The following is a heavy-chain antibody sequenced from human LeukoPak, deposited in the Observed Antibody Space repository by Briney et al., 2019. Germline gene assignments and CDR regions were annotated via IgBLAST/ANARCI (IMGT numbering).Heavy chain of an antibody. V-gene: IGHV3-30*18. D-gene: IGHD3-22*01. CDR2: ISYDGSNK. CDR3: AKAGHYYYDSSGYYYFDY. Sequence: GGSLRLSCAASGFTFSSYGMHWVRQAPGKGLEWVAVISYDGSNKYYADSVKGRFTISRDNSKNTLYLQMNSLRAEDTAVYYWAKAGHYYYDSSGYYYFDYWGQGTLVTVSS. J-gene: IGHJ4*02. CDR1: GFTFSSYG.